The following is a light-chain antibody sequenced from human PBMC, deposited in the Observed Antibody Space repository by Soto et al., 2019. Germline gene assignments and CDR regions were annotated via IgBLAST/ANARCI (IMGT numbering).Light chain of an antibody. CDR3: SSYTSSSTLV. Sequence: QSVLTQPPSVSESPGQKVTISCSGSSSNIGSNFVSWYQQFPGTAPKLLIYDNNKRPSGIPDRFSGSKSGTSATLGISGLQSGDEADYYCSSYTSSSTLVFGGGTKLTVL. CDR1: SSNIGSNF. CDR2: DNN. V-gene: IGLV1-51*01. J-gene: IGLJ3*02.